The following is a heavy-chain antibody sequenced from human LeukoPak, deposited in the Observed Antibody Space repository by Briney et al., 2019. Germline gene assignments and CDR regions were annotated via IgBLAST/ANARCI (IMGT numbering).Heavy chain of an antibody. Sequence: GGSLRLSCAASGFTFSSYSMNWVRQAPGKGLEWVSYMWSSSSTIYYADSVKGRFTISRDNAKNSLYLQMNSLRDEDTAVYYCARGSYYYDSSGYRREFDYWGQGTLVTVS. CDR1: GFTFSSYS. J-gene: IGHJ4*02. CDR2: MWSSSSTI. V-gene: IGHV3-48*02. D-gene: IGHD3-22*01. CDR3: ARGSYYYDSSGYRREFDY.